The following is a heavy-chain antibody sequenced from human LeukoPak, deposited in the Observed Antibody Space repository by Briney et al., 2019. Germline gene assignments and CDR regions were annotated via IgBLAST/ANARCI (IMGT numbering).Heavy chain of an antibody. J-gene: IGHJ4*02. V-gene: IGHV1-18*01. CDR1: GYTFTSYD. CDR2: ISAYNGNT. D-gene: IGHD1-26*01. CDR3: ARVPYSGSPDY. Sequence: GASVKVSCKASGYTFTSYDINWVRQAPGQGLEWMGWISAYNGNTNYAQKLQGRVTMTTDTSTSTAYMELRSLRSDDTAVYYCARVPYSGSPDYWGQGTLVTVSS.